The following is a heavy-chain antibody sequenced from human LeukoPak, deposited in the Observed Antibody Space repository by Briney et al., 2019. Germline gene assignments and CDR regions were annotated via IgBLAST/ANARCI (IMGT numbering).Heavy chain of an antibody. V-gene: IGHV3-48*01. CDR2: ISSSSSTI. Sequence: GGSLRLSCAASGFTFSSYSMNWVRQAPGKGLEWVSYISSSSSTIYYADSVKGRFTISRDNAKNSLYLQMNSLRAEDTAVYYCASADYDILTGYYWFDPWGQGTLVTVSS. CDR1: GFTFSSYS. D-gene: IGHD3-9*01. J-gene: IGHJ5*02. CDR3: ASADYDILTGYYWFDP.